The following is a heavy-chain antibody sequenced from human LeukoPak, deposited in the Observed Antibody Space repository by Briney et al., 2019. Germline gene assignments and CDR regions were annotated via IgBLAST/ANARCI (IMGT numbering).Heavy chain of an antibody. CDR2: ISDSGTYI. V-gene: IGHV3-11*04. CDR1: GFTFRDYY. CDR3: AKVHLQFAFDY. J-gene: IGHJ4*02. D-gene: IGHD3-16*01. Sequence: KPGGSLRLSCEVSGFTFRDYYMSWIRQAPGKGLEWLSYISDSGTYIYYAESVRGRFTISRDNSKNTVYLQMNSLRAEDTAVYYCAKVHLQFAFDYWGQGTLVTVSS.